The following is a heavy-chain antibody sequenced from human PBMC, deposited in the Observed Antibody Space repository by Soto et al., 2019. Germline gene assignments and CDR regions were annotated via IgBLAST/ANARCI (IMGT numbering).Heavy chain of an antibody. J-gene: IGHJ4*02. CDR2: ISGSGGST. CDR1: GFTFSTYA. V-gene: IGHV3-23*01. D-gene: IGHD6-13*01. CDR3: AKSYSSNWYDYFDY. Sequence: GGSLRLSCAASGFTFSTYAMSWVRQAPGKGLEWVSAISGSGGSTYYADSVKGRLTISRDNSKNTLYLQMNSLRAEDTALYYCAKSYSSNWYDYFDYWGQGTLVTVSS.